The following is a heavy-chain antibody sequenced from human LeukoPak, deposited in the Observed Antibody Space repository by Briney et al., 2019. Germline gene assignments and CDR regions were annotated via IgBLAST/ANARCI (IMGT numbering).Heavy chain of an antibody. V-gene: IGHV3-7*01. Sequence: GGSLRLSCTASGFIFSTYWMTWVRQAPGKGLEWVANIKHDGSEKYYVDSVKGRFSISRDNAKNSLYLQMNSLRAEDTAVYYCASLPTFWSGYSGWGQGTLVTVSS. J-gene: IGHJ4*02. CDR1: GFIFSTYW. CDR2: IKHDGSEK. CDR3: ASLPTFWSGYSG. D-gene: IGHD3-3*01.